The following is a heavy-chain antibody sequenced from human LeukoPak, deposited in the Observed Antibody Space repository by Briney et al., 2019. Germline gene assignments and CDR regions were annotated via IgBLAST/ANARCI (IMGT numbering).Heavy chain of an antibody. J-gene: IGHJ4*02. CDR3: ARGQWYSSGWYDSYYFDY. V-gene: IGHV3-66*01. Sequence: GGFLRLSCAASGFTVSSNYMSWVRQAPGKGLEWDSVIYSGGSTYYADSVKGRFTISRDNSKNTLYLQMNSLRAEDTAVYYCARGQWYSSGWYDSYYFDYWGQGTLVTVSS. CDR1: GFTVSSNY. CDR2: IYSGGST. D-gene: IGHD6-19*01.